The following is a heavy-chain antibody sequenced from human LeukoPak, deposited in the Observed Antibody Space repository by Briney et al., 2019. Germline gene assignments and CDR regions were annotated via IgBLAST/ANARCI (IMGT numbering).Heavy chain of an antibody. J-gene: IGHJ6*02. Sequence: GGSLRLSCAASGFTLGAFAMHWVRHAPGKGLEWVSLIDKDGRKTYYADSVKGRFTISRDNSKNSLYLQMTSLRTEDTALYYCATWAFYHSLDVWGQGATVTVSS. V-gene: IGHV3-43*02. CDR1: GFTLGAFA. CDR2: IDKDGRKT. CDR3: ATWAFYHSLDV. D-gene: IGHD1-26*01.